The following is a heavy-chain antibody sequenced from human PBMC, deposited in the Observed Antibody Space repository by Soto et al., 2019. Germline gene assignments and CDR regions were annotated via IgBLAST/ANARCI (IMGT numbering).Heavy chain of an antibody. Sequence: EVQLVESGGGLVQPGGSLRLSCAASGFTFSSYWMSWVRQAPGKGLEWVANIKQDGSEKYYVDSVKGRFTISRDNAKNSLYRQMNSLRAEDTAVYYCARGWGYDYIWGSYRPKGHFDYGGQGTLVTVSS. CDR3: ARGWGYDYIWGSYRPKGHFDY. CDR2: IKQDGSEK. D-gene: IGHD3-16*02. J-gene: IGHJ4*02. CDR1: GFTFSSYW. V-gene: IGHV3-7*01.